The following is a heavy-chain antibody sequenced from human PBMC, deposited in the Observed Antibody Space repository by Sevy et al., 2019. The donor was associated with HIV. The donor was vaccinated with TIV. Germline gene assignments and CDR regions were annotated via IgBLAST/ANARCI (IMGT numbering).Heavy chain of an antibody. V-gene: IGHV4-34*01. D-gene: IGHD1-1*01. CDR2: ISYSGTT. CDR1: GVPFNSYF. CDR3: ALEAGFTGTGTAPGTFDK. Sequence: SETLSLTCGVFGVPFNSYFLTWIRHSPGKGLEWLGEISYSGTTNYNLSLKSRLTISKDSSKNQFPLRLPSLPAADTATYCCALEAGFTGTGTAPGTFDKWGQGTLVTVSS. J-gene: IGHJ4*01.